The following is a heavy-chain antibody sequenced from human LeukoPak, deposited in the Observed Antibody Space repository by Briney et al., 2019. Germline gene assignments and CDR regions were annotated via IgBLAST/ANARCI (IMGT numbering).Heavy chain of an antibody. CDR1: GFTFSSYE. CDR2: ISSSGSTI. D-gene: IGHD6-13*01. CDR3: AREDSSSWHFDH. Sequence: GRSLRLSCAASGFTFSSYEMNWVRQAPGKGLEWVSYISSSGSTIYYADSVKGRFTISRDNAKNSLYLQMNSLRAEDTAVYYCAREDSSSWHFDHWGQGTLVTVSS. J-gene: IGHJ4*02. V-gene: IGHV3-48*03.